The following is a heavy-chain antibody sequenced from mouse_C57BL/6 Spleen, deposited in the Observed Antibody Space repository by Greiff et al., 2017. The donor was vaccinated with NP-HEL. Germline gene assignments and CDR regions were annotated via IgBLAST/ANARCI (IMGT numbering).Heavy chain of an antibody. J-gene: IGHJ2*01. Sequence: QVQLQQPGAELVKPGASVKLSCKASGYTFTSYWMQWVKQRPGQGLEWIGEIDPSDSYTNYNQKFKGKATLTVDTSSSTAYMQLSSLTSEDSAVYYCARFTTPYWGQGTTLTVSS. CDR2: IDPSDSYT. CDR3: ARFTTPY. D-gene: IGHD1-1*01. V-gene: IGHV1-50*01. CDR1: GYTFTSYW.